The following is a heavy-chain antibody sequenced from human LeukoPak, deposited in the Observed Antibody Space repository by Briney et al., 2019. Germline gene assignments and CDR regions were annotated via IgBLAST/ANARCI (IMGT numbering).Heavy chain of an antibody. J-gene: IGHJ5*02. CDR2: ISAYNGNT. Sequence: ASVKVSCKASGYTFTSYGISWVRQAPGQGLEWMGWISAYNGNTNYAQKLQGRVTMTTDTSTSTVYMELSSLRSEDTAVYYCARDTPPKSWFDPWGQGTLVTVSS. CDR3: ARDTPPKSWFDP. V-gene: IGHV1-18*01. CDR1: GYTFTSYG.